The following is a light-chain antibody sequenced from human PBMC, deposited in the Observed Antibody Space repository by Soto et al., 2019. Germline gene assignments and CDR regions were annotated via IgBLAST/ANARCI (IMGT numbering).Light chain of an antibody. CDR1: NSDIGRYNY. CDR3: TSCITANTRCV. J-gene: IGLJ1*01. CDR2: EVN. V-gene: IGLV2-14*01. Sequence: QSVLTQPASVSGSPGQSITISCTGTNSDIGRYNYVSWFQQHPGKVPKLVSFEVNYRPSGVSDRFSGSKSGNTASLTITGLQAEDEADYYCTSCITANTRCVFGSGTKVTVL.